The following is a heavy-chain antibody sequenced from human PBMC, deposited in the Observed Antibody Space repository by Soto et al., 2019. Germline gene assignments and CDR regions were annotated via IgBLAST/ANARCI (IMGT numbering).Heavy chain of an antibody. Sequence: SETLSLTCTVSGGSISSSSYYWGWIRQPPGKGLEWIGSIYYSGSTNYNPSLKSRVTISVDTSKNQFSLKLSSVTAADTAVYYCARHYYGSGSYCPFDYWGQGTLVTVSS. D-gene: IGHD3-10*01. CDR2: IYYSGST. CDR1: GGSISSSSYY. CDR3: ARHYYGSGSYCPFDY. V-gene: IGHV4-39*01. J-gene: IGHJ4*02.